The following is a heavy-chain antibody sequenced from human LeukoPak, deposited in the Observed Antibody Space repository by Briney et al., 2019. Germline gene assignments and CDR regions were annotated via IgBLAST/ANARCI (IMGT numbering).Heavy chain of an antibody. D-gene: IGHD3-10*01. CDR3: ARGVLLDYYGSGHYYYYYYMDV. CDR2: INPNSGGT. J-gene: IGHJ6*03. Sequence: GASVKVSCKASGYTFTGYYMHWVRQAPGQGLEWMGWINPNSGGTNYAQKFQGRVTMTRDKSISTAYMELSRLRSDDTAVYYCARGVLLDYYGSGHYYYYYYMDVWGKGTTVTISS. V-gene: IGHV1-2*02. CDR1: GYTFTGYY.